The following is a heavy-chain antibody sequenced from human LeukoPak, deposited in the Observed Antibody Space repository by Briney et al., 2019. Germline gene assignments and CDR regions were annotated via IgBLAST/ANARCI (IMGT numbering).Heavy chain of an antibody. Sequence: GGSLRLSCAASGFTFSSYGMRWVRQAPGKGLEWVSYISQSGNTIYYSDSVKGRFTISRDNAKNSLYLQMYSLTAEDTAVYYCARQFTASGRGLDYWGQGALVTVSS. V-gene: IGHV3-48*04. CDR2: ISQSGNTI. D-gene: IGHD3-10*01. CDR3: ARQFTASGRGLDY. CDR1: GFTFSSYG. J-gene: IGHJ4*02.